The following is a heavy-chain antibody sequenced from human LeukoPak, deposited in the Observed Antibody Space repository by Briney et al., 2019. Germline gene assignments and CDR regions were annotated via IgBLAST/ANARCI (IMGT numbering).Heavy chain of an antibody. Sequence: ASVKVSCKASGYTFTGYYMHWVRQAPGQGLEWMGIINPSGGSTTYAQKFQGRVTMTRDTSTSTVYMELSSLRSEDTAVYYCARDALYYYGSGRSPRPEYYFDYWGQGTLVTVSS. CDR1: GYTFTGYY. D-gene: IGHD3-10*01. V-gene: IGHV1-46*01. CDR2: INPSGGST. J-gene: IGHJ4*02. CDR3: ARDALYYYGSGRSPRPEYYFDY.